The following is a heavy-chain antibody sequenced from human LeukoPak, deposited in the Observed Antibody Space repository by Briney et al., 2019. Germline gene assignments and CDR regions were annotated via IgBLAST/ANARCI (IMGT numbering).Heavy chain of an antibody. V-gene: IGHV3-20*01. Sequence: PGGSLRLSCAASGFTFDDYGMSWVRHAPGKGLEWVSGINWNGGSTGYADSVKGRFTISRDNAKNSLYLQMNSLRAEDTALYHCARASYGDYPYYFDYWGQGTLVTVSS. CDR2: INWNGGST. CDR1: GFTFDDYG. D-gene: IGHD4-17*01. J-gene: IGHJ4*02. CDR3: ARASYGDYPYYFDY.